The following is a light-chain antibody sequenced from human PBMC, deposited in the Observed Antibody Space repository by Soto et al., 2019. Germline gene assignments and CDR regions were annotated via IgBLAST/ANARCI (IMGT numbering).Light chain of an antibody. CDR1: QRITTSN. Sequence: EIVLTQSQGTLSLSPGEGAALSCRASQRITTSNLAWYQQKPGQAPRLLVYAASSRATGIPVRFSGSGSGTDVTLPISRLEPEDFAVYYCQQYGSPRGTFGQGTKVEIK. V-gene: IGKV3-20*01. CDR2: AAS. CDR3: QQYGSPRGT. J-gene: IGKJ1*01.